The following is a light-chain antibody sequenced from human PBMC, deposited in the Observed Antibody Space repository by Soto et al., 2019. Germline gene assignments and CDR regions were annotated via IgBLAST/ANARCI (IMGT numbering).Light chain of an antibody. V-gene: IGLV2-14*03. Sequence: QSALTQPPSVSGSPGQSITISCTGTSSDVGGYNYVSWYQHHPGKAPKLIIYDVTNRPSGVSNRFSGSKSGNTASLTISGLQADDDDDYYCTSYTTSSPYLVFGGGTKLTVL. J-gene: IGLJ3*02. CDR1: SSDVGGYNY. CDR3: TSYTTSSPYLV. CDR2: DVT.